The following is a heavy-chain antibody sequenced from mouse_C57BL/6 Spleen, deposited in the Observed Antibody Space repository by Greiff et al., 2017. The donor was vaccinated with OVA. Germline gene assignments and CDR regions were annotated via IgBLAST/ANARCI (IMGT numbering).Heavy chain of an antibody. Sequence: QVQLKESGPGLVAPSQSLSITCTASGFSLTSYAISWVRQPPGKGLEWIGVIWTGGGTNYNSALKSRLSISKDNSKSQVFLKMNSLQTDDTARYYCSRNSRGDYDVGRAYFAYWGQGTTLTVSS. D-gene: IGHD2-4*01. CDR1: GFSLTSYA. CDR2: IWTGGGT. V-gene: IGHV2-9-1*01. J-gene: IGHJ2*01. CDR3: SRNSRGDYDVGRAYFAY.